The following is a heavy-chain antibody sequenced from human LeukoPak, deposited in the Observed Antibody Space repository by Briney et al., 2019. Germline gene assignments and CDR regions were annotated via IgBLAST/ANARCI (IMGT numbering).Heavy chain of an antibody. CDR1: GFTFSSYG. CDR2: IWYDGSNK. J-gene: IGHJ4*02. Sequence: SLRLSCAASGFTFSSYGMHWVRQAPGKGLEWVAVIWYDGSNKYYADSVKGRFTISRDNSKNTLYLQMNSLRAEDTAVYYCARDLLYSSSWYVGLDYWGQGTLVTVSS. CDR3: ARDLLYSSSWYVGLDY. V-gene: IGHV3-33*01. D-gene: IGHD6-13*01.